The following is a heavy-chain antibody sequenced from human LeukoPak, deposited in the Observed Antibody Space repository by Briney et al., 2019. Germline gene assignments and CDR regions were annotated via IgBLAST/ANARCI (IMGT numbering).Heavy chain of an antibody. D-gene: IGHD3-22*01. CDR1: GGSISSCSYY. J-gene: IGHJ1*01. CDR3: ARLKYYYDSSGYRAEYFQH. CDR2: IYYSGRH. Sequence: SETLSLTCTVSGGSISSCSYYWGWIRQPPGKGLEWLGCIYYSGRHNYNLPLKSQVTISVDTSKNKRSLKLSSVTAADTEVYYCARLKYYYDSSGYRAEYFQHWGQGTLVTASS. V-gene: IGHV4-39*07.